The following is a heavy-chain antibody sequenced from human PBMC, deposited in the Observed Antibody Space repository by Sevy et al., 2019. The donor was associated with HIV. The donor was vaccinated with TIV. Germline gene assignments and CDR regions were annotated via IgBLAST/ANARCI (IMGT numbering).Heavy chain of an antibody. CDR2: ISGTYGST. V-gene: IGHV3-23*01. Sequence: GGSLRLSCAASGFTFSTYARSWVRQAPGKGLEWVSGISGTYGSTYYADSVKGRFTISRDNSKNTLYLQMNSLRAEDTALYYCAKDLYYDTSLFDYWGQGIRVTVSS. CDR3: AKDLYYDTSLFDY. CDR1: GFTFSTYA. J-gene: IGHJ4*02. D-gene: IGHD3-22*01.